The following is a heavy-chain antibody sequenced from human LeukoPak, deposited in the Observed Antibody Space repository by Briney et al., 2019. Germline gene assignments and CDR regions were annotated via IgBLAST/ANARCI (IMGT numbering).Heavy chain of an antibody. V-gene: IGHV4-38-2*01. Sequence: SETLSLTCAVSGYSISSGYYWGWSRQPPGQGLEWIGSIYHSGSTYYNPSLKSRVTISVDTSKNQFSLKLSSVTAADTAVYYCARSNWDSNVGIDYWGQGILVIVSS. CDR1: GYSISSGYY. CDR2: IYHSGST. CDR3: ARSNWDSNVGIDY. J-gene: IGHJ4*02. D-gene: IGHD1-7*01.